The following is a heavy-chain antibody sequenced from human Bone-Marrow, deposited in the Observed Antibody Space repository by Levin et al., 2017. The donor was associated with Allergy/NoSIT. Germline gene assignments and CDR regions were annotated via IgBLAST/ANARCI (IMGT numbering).Heavy chain of an antibody. D-gene: IGHD6-19*01. Sequence: SVKVSCKASGGTFSSYAISWVRQAPGQGLEWMGGIIPIFGTANYAQKFQGRVTITADESTSTAYMELSSLRSEDTAVYYCARHGGQWLGGDFDYWGQGTLVTVSS. V-gene: IGHV1-69*13. CDR2: IIPIFGTA. J-gene: IGHJ4*02. CDR3: ARHGGQWLGGDFDY. CDR1: GGTFSSYA.